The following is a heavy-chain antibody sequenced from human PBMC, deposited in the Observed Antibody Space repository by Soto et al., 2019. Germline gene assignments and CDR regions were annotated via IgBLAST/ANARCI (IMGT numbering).Heavy chain of an antibody. V-gene: IGHV3-9*01. CDR2: ISWNSNII. CDR1: GFTFDDYA. D-gene: IGHD2-15*01. CDR3: AKGGPDGFCSGGRCYFDY. J-gene: IGHJ4*02. Sequence: EVQLVESGGGLVQPGRSLRLSCAASGFTFDDYAMHWVRRVPGKGLEWVSSISWNSNIIGYADSVKGRFTISRDKAKNSLYLQMNSLRPEDTALYYCAKGGPDGFCSGGRCYFDYWGKGTLVTVSS.